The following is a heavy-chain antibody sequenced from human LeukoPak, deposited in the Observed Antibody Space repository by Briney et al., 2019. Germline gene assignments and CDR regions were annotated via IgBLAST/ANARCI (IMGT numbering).Heavy chain of an antibody. J-gene: IGHJ4*02. CDR3: SRGRLFGDY. Sequence: PGGSLRLSCAASGFTFISYDMNWVRKAPGKGLEWGSYISGSGGSIYYTDSVKGRFTISGDHAKNSLFLQMNSLRAEDTAVYYCSRGRLFGDYWGQGALVTVSS. CDR2: ISGSGGSI. D-gene: IGHD3-16*01. V-gene: IGHV3-48*03. CDR1: GFTFISYD.